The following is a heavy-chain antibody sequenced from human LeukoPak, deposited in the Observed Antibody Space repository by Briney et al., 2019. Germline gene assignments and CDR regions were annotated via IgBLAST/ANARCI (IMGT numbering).Heavy chain of an antibody. CDR1: GGPISSYY. CDR3: EREAPSGYMDV. D-gene: IGHD3-10*01. Sequence: SDTLSLTCTVSGGPISSYYWSWIRQPPGKALEWIEYIYTSGSTKYKLSLKSRVNISVDTSKHQFSLNLSSVTAADTAVYYCEREAPSGYMDVWGKGTTVSVS. CDR2: IYTSGST. V-gene: IGHV4-4*09. J-gene: IGHJ6*03.